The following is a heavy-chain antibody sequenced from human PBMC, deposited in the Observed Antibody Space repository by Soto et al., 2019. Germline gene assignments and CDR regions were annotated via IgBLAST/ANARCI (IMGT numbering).Heavy chain of an antibody. J-gene: IGHJ5*02. CDR1: GGSIRSGGYY. D-gene: IGHD6-6*01. CDR2: IYYSGST. Sequence: PSETQSLTCTVSGGSIRSGGYYWSWIRQHPGKGLEWIGYIYYSGSTYYNPSLKSRVTISVDTSKNQFSLKLSSVTAADTAVYYCASEGSSSIDPWGQGTLVTVSS. CDR3: ASEGSSSIDP. V-gene: IGHV4-31*03.